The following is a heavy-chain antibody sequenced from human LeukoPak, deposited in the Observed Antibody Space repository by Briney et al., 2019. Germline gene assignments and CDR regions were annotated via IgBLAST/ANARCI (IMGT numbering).Heavy chain of an antibody. Sequence: GGSLGLSCAASGFTFSSYAMSWVRQAPGKGLEWVSAISGSGGSTYYADSVKGRFTISRDNSKNTLYLQMNSLRAEDTAVYYCAKDSDWATVTTFDYWGQGTLVTVSS. V-gene: IGHV3-23*01. J-gene: IGHJ4*02. CDR1: GFTFSSYA. CDR2: ISGSGGST. CDR3: AKDSDWATVTTFDY. D-gene: IGHD4-17*01.